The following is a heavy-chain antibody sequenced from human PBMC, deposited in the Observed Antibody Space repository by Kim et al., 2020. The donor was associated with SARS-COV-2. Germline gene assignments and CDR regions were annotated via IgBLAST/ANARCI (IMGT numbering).Heavy chain of an antibody. V-gene: IGHV3-21*01. CDR1: GFTFRTYS. D-gene: IGHD3-10*01. J-gene: IGHJ4*02. Sequence: GGSLRLSCAASGFTFRTYSMSWVRQAPGKGLEWVSSVSSTSAYIYYAESVKGRFTISRDNAKDLLYLQMNTLRAEDTAVYYCAGGRSDHYYFDYWGQGILVTVSS. CDR3: AGGRSDHYYFDY. CDR2: VSSTSAYI.